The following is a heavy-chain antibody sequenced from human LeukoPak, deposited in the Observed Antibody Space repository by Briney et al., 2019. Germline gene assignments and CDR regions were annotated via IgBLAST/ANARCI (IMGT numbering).Heavy chain of an antibody. Sequence: ASVKVSCKASGYTFTGYYMHWVRQAPGQGLEWMGWINPNSGGTNYAQKFQGRVTMTRDTSISTAYMELSRLRSDDTAVYYCARGTVLYYDILTGYYNDGDYWGQGTLVTVSS. CDR1: GYTFTGYY. CDR3: ARGTVLYYDILTGYYNDGDY. CDR2: INPNSGGT. V-gene: IGHV1-2*02. J-gene: IGHJ4*02. D-gene: IGHD3-9*01.